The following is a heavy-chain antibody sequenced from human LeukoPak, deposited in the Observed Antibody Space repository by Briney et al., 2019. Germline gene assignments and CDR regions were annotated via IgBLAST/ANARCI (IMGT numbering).Heavy chain of an antibody. CDR2: ISAYNGNT. V-gene: IGHV1-18*01. D-gene: IGHD3-3*01. Sequence: ASVTVSCKPSGYTFTSYGISWVRQAPGQGLEWMGWISAYNGNTNYAQKFQGRVTITTDESTSTAYMELSSLRSEDTAVYYCASSAHGYDFWSGYYTDPEPVRAHPGLAGYYYYMDVWGKGTTVTVSS. CDR1: GYTFTSYG. J-gene: IGHJ6*03. CDR3: ASSAHGYDFWSGYYTDPEPVRAHPGLAGYYYYMDV.